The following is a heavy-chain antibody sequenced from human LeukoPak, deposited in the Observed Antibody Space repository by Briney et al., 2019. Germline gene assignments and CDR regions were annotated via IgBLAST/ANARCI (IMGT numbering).Heavy chain of an antibody. J-gene: IGHJ4*02. CDR3: ARGGGYSGYDFGY. CDR1: GGTFSSYA. D-gene: IGHD5-12*01. Sequence: SVKVSCKASGGTFSSYAISWVRQAPGQGLEWMGRIIPILGIANYAQKFQGRVTITADKSTSTAYMELSSLRSEDTAVYYCARGGGYSGYDFGYWSQGTLVTVSS. CDR2: IIPILGIA. V-gene: IGHV1-69*04.